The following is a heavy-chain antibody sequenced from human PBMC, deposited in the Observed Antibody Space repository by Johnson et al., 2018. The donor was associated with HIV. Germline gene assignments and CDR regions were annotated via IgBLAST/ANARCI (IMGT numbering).Heavy chain of an antibody. V-gene: IGHV3-30*02. D-gene: IGHD4-23*01. CDR2: VRSDGSNE. J-gene: IGHJ3*02. CDR1: GFDFSSVT. CDR3: VKPPREVTVVDAFDI. Sequence: QVQLVESGGGVVQPGGSLRLSCAASGFDFSSVTMYWVRQPPGKGLEWVAFVRSDGSNEYYEDSVEGRSTISRDNSKNTLFLQMNSLRPEDTALYSCVKPPREVTVVDAFDIWGQGTMVTVSS.